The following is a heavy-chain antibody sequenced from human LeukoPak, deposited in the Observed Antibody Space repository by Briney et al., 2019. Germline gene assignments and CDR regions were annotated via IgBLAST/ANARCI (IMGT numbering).Heavy chain of an antibody. D-gene: IGHD6-13*01. CDR1: GFTFSGSA. CDR2: IRSKANSYAT. CDR3: TLNLLYSSSWYG. J-gene: IGHJ4*02. V-gene: IGHV3-73*01. Sequence: GGSLKLSCAASGFTFSGSAMHWVRQASGKGLEWVGRIRSKANSYATAYAASVKGRSTISRDDSKNTAYLQMNSLKTEDTAVYYCTLNLLYSSSWYGWGQGTLVTVSS.